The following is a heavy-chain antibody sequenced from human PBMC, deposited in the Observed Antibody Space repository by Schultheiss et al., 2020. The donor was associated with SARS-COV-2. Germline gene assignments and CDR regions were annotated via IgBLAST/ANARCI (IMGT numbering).Heavy chain of an antibody. V-gene: IGHV1-69*10. D-gene: IGHD2-15*01. CDR2: IIPIFGIA. CDR3: ARGMRWGIVLIVAVPQEKSFYFDS. J-gene: IGHJ4*02. Sequence: SVKVSCKASGGTFSSYAISWVRQAPGQGLEWMGEIIPIFGIANYAQKFQGRVTITADKSTSTAYMELSSLRSEDTAVYYCARGMRWGIVLIVAVPQEKSFYFDSWGQGTLVTVSS. CDR1: GGTFSSYA.